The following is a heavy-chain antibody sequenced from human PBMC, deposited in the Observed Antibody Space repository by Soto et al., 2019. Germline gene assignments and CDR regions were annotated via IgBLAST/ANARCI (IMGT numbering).Heavy chain of an antibody. CDR3: VCGGNFCIY. Sequence: EVQLVESGGGLVQPGGSLRLSCAASGFTFSTYWMTWVRQPPGKGLEGVANMDQDGSETYYVDSVRGRFTVSRDNAKNSLYLQMNSLRVEDTAVYYCVCGGNFCIYWGQGTLVTVSP. J-gene: IGHJ4*02. D-gene: IGHD3-16*01. V-gene: IGHV3-7*01. CDR2: MDQDGSET. CDR1: GFTFSTYW.